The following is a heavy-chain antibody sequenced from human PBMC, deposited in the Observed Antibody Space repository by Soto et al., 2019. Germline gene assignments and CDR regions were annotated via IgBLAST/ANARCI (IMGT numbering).Heavy chain of an antibody. J-gene: IGHJ5*02. V-gene: IGHV1-18*01. D-gene: IGHD2-2*01. CDR3: SRIGYSSSTSAPDS. CDR1: VYTLTGSG. Sequence: SAKASCNSSVYTLTGSGIRWVRQAPGQGLEWIGWISAYSGNTNYSHKLDGRFTMTTDTSTSTAYMELRRLISDHTAVYYCSRIGYSSSTSAPDSCGQGTRV. CDR2: ISAYSGNT.